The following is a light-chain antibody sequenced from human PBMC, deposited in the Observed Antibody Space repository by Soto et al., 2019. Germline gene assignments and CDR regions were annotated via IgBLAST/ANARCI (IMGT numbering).Light chain of an antibody. CDR1: QTIGSN. J-gene: IGKJ4*01. CDR2: RVS. CDR3: QQYGNVPLT. V-gene: IGKV3-20*01. Sequence: EVLMTHSPATLSVSPGEIATLSCRASQTIGSNLAWYQQKPGQAPRLIIYRVSSRATGIPDRFSGSGSGNDFTLTISRLEPEDFAVYYCQQYGNVPLTFGGGTKVDIK.